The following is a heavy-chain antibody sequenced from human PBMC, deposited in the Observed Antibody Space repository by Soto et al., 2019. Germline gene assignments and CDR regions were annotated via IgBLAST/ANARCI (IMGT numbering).Heavy chain of an antibody. V-gene: IGHV3-30-3*01. D-gene: IGHD6-13*01. J-gene: IGHJ4*02. CDR1: GFTFSSYA. CDR3: ARISYSRSRQFDY. CDR2: ISYDGSNK. Sequence: PGGSLRLSCAASGFTFSSYAMHWVRQAPGKGLEWVAVISYDGSNKYYADSVKGRFTISRDNSKNTLYLQMNSLRAEDTAVYYCARISYSRSRQFDYWGQETLVTVSS.